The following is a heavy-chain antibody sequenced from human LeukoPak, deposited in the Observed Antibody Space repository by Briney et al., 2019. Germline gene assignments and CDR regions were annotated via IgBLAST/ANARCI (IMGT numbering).Heavy chain of an antibody. CDR2: ISSSSSYI. D-gene: IGHD3-10*01. CDR3: ARGIRGGSLGLDY. Sequence: GGSLRLSCAASGFTFSSYSMNWVRQAPGKGLEWVSSISSSSSYIHYADSVKGRFTISRDNAKNSLYLQMNSLRAEDTAVYYCARGIRGGSLGLDYWGQGTLVTVPS. V-gene: IGHV3-21*01. CDR1: GFTFSSYS. J-gene: IGHJ4*02.